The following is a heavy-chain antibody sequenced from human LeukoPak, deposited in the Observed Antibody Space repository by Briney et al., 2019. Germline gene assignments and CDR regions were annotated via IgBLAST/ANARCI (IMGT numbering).Heavy chain of an antibody. J-gene: IGHJ5*02. CDR1: GGSISSYY. V-gene: IGHV4-4*07. CDR2: IYTSGST. D-gene: IGHD1-26*01. Sequence: SETLSLTCTVSGGSISSYYWSWIRQPAGKGLEWIGRIYTSGSTSYNPSLKSRVTMSVDTSKNQFSLKLSSVTAADTAVYYCARDWGALVGATTSYWFDPWGQGTLVTVSS. CDR3: ARDWGALVGATTSYWFDP.